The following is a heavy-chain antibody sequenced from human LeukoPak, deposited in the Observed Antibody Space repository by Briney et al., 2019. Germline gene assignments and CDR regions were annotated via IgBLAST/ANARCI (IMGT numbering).Heavy chain of an antibody. CDR1: GYTFTSYD. CDR3: VGRMSGYCSSTICRNYAFDM. J-gene: IGHJ3*02. CDR2: MNPNTGNT. V-gene: IGHV1-8*01. Sequence: ASVKVSCKASGYTFTSYDINWVRQATGQGLEWMGWMNPNTGNTGNAQKFQGRVTMTRNTSITTAYMELSNLRSDDTAVYYCVGRMSGYCSSTICRNYAFDMWGQGTIVTVSS. D-gene: IGHD2-2*01.